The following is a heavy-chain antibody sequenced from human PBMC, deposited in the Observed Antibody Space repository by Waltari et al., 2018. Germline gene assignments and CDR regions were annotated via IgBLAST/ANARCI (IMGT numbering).Heavy chain of an antibody. Sequence: QVQLQESGPGLVKPSQTLSLTCTVSGGSLSSGGYYWSWIRQHPGKGLEWIGYIYYSGSTYYNPSLKSRVTISVDTSKNQFSLKLSSVTAADTAVYYCARGGLARGLLEDYWGQGTLVTVSS. CDR3: ARGGLARGLLEDY. CDR2: IYYSGST. CDR1: GGSLSSGGYY. J-gene: IGHJ4*02. V-gene: IGHV4-31*03. D-gene: IGHD3-10*01.